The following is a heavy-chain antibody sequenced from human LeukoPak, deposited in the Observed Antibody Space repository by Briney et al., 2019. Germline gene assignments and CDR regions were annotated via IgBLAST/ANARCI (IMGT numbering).Heavy chain of an antibody. J-gene: IGHJ6*03. CDR3: AREAFGDYDLYYYLDV. D-gene: IGHD4-17*01. CDR2: ISGSGAKT. V-gene: IGHV3-23*01. CDR1: GFTFSTYA. Sequence: GGSLRLSCAASGFTFSTYAMNWVRQAPGKGLEWVSAISGSGAKTYYADSVKGRFTISRDNAKNSLHLQMNSLRAEDTAVYYCAREAFGDYDLYYYLDVWGTGTTVTISS.